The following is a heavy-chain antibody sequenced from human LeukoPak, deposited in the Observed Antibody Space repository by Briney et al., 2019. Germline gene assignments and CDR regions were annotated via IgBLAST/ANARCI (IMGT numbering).Heavy chain of an antibody. CDR1: GGSISSYY. J-gene: IGHJ4*02. Sequence: SETLSLTCTVSGGSISSYYWSWIRPPPGKGLEWIGYIYYSGSTKYNPSLKSRVTISVDTSKNQFSLKLSSVTAADTAVYYCARHEDGYCSSTSCYGNWGQGTLVTVSS. CDR3: ARHEDGYCSSTSCYGN. CDR2: IYYSGST. D-gene: IGHD2-2*03. V-gene: IGHV4-59*08.